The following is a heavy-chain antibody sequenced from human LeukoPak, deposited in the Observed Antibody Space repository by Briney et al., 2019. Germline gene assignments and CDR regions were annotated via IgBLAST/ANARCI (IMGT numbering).Heavy chain of an antibody. D-gene: IGHD5-18*01. V-gene: IGHV3-30*04. J-gene: IGHJ4*02. Sequence: PGRSLRLSCAASGFTFSSYAMHWVRQAPGKGLEWVAVISYDGSNKYYADSVKGRFTISRDNSKNTLYLQMNSLRAEDTAVYYCARHDRIQLWLLLDYWGQGTLVTVSS. CDR1: GFTFSSYA. CDR3: ARHDRIQLWLLLDY. CDR2: ISYDGSNK.